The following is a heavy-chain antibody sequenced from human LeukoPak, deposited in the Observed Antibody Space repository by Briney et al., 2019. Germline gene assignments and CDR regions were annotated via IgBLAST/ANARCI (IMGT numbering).Heavy chain of an antibody. V-gene: IGHV4-34*01. J-gene: IGHJ4*02. CDR3: ARHRLDY. CDR2: INHSGNT. CDR1: GGSFSGYY. Sequence: SETLSLTCAVYGGSFSGYYWSWIRQPPGKALEWIGEINHSGNTNYKSSLKSRVTISIDTSRNHFSLTLSSMTAADTAVYYCARHRLDYWGQGILVTVSS.